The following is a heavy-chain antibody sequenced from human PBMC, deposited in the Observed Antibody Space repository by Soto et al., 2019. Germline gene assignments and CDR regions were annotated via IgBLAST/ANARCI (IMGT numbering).Heavy chain of an antibody. D-gene: IGHD3-9*01. Sequence: GGSLRLSCAASGFTFSSYAMSWVRQAPGKGLECVSAISGSGGSTYYADSVKGRFTISRDNSKNTLYLQMNSLRAEDTAVYYCATCPYDILTPDYYYYYMDVWGKGTTVTVSS. CDR1: GFTFSSYA. CDR3: ATCPYDILTPDYYYYYMDV. CDR2: ISGSGGST. J-gene: IGHJ6*03. V-gene: IGHV3-23*01.